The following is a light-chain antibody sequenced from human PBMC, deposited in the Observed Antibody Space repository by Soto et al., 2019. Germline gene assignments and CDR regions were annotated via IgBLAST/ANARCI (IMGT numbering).Light chain of an antibody. CDR3: HQYHSSPWT. Sequence: DIQMTQSPSTLSASVGDRVTITCRASQSISSWLAWYQQKPGKAPKLLIYDASSLESGVPSRFSGSGSGTDFSLTISSLQAEDVAVYYCHQYHSSPWTFGQGTKVDIK. CDR2: DAS. V-gene: IGKV1-5*01. CDR1: QSISSW. J-gene: IGKJ1*01.